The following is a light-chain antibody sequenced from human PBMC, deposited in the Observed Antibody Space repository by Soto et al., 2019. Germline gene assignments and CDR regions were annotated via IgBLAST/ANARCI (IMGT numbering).Light chain of an antibody. V-gene: IGKV3-20*01. CDR1: QSVTSTY. Sequence: DIVLTQSPGTLSLSPGERATLSCRASQSVTSTYLAWYKHKPGQPPRLLIFGASSRATGVPDRFSGSGSGTDFTLTISRLEPEDFAVYYCQQFGSSPWTFGQGTKVENK. CDR3: QQFGSSPWT. J-gene: IGKJ1*01. CDR2: GAS.